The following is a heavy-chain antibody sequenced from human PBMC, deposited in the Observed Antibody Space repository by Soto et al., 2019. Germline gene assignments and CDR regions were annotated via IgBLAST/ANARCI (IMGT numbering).Heavy chain of an antibody. CDR1: GGSISSSSYY. D-gene: IGHD2-15*01. CDR3: ARHFSSFDP. V-gene: IGHV4-39*01. Sequence: SETLSLTCTVSGGSISSSSYYWGWIRQPPGKGLEWIGSIYYSGSTYYNPSLKSRVTISVDTSKNQFSLKLSSVTAADTAVYYCARHFSSFDPWGPGTLVTVSS. J-gene: IGHJ5*02. CDR2: IYYSGST.